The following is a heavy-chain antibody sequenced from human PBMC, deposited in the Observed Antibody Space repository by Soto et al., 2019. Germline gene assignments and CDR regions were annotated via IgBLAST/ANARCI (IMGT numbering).Heavy chain of an antibody. CDR3: ARGHVECSSTSCQPTHYYDYGRDV. Sequence: QVQLVQSGAEVKKPGSSVKVSCKASGGTFSSYAISWVRQAPGQGLEWMGGIIPIFGTANYAQKLQGRVTITADESTSTAYMELSSLRSEDQAVYYCARGHVECSSTSCQPTHYYDYGRDVWCQGTTVSVSS. D-gene: IGHD2-2*01. V-gene: IGHV1-69*01. CDR1: GGTFSSYA. CDR2: IIPIFGTA. J-gene: IGHJ6*02.